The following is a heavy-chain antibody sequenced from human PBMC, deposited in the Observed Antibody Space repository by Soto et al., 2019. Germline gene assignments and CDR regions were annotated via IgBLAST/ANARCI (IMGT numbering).Heavy chain of an antibody. J-gene: IGHJ5*02. CDR1: GGSISSGGYY. CDR2: IYHSGST. D-gene: IGHD6-25*01. CDR3: AREAAGILNWFDP. V-gene: IGHV4-31*03. Sequence: QVQLQESGPGLVKPTQTLSLTCTVSGGSISSGGYYWSWIRQHPGKGLEWIGYIYHSGSTYYNPSLKSRLTISVETSKNQFSLKLSSVTAADTAVYYCAREAAGILNWFDPWGQGTLVTVSS.